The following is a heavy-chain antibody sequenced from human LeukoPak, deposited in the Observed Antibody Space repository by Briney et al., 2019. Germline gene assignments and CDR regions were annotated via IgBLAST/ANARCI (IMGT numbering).Heavy chain of an antibody. CDR2: IYYSGSI. V-gene: IGHV4-61*01. CDR1: GGSISSSSYY. Sequence: SETLSLTCTVSGGSISSSSYYWSWIRQPPGKGLEWIGYIYYSGSINYNPSLKSRVTISVDTSKNQFSLKLSSVTAADTALYYCAREGTSGTNLNWLDPWGQGTLVTVSS. D-gene: IGHD1-1*01. J-gene: IGHJ5*02. CDR3: AREGTSGTNLNWLDP.